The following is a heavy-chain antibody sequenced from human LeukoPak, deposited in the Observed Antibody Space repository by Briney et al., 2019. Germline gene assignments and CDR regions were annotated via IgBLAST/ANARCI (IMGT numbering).Heavy chain of an antibody. CDR1: GFTFSSYG. V-gene: IGHV3-30*18. CDR2: ISYDGSNK. CDR3: AKEGYNWNDGGNNWFDP. D-gene: IGHD1-1*01. Sequence: GRSLRLSCAASGFTFSSYGMHWVRQAPGKGLEWVAVISYDGSNKYYADSVKGRFTISRDNSKNTLYLQMNSLRAEDTAVYYCAKEGYNWNDGGNNWFDPWGQGTLVTASS. J-gene: IGHJ5*02.